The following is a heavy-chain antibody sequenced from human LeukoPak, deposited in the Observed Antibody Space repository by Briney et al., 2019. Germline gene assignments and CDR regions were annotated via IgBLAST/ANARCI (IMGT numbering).Heavy chain of an antibody. CDR2: ISASGGST. CDR1: GFTFSSSA. Sequence: GGSLRLSCAASGFTFSSSAMSWVRQAPGKGLEWVSGISASGGSTSYADSVRGRFTISRDNSKNTLYLQMSGLRAEDTAVYYCAKEGPYWYFDLWGRGTLVTVSS. CDR3: AKEGPYWYFDL. V-gene: IGHV3-23*01. J-gene: IGHJ2*01.